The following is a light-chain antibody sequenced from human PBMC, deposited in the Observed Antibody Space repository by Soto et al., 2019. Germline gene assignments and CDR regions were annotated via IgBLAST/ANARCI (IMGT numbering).Light chain of an antibody. Sequence: QSVLTQPPSASWTPGQRVTISCSGSSSNIGSNFVYWYQQLPGTAPKLLIYRNNQRPSGGPDRFSGSKSGTSASLAISGLRSEDEADYYCAAWDDSLSGVVFGGGTKLTVL. CDR1: SSNIGSNF. V-gene: IGLV1-47*01. CDR3: AAWDDSLSGVV. J-gene: IGLJ2*01. CDR2: RNN.